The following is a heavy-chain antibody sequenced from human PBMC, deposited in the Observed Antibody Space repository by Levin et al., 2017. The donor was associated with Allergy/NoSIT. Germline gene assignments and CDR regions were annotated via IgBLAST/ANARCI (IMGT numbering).Heavy chain of an antibody. CDR1: GFTFSTCG. D-gene: IGHD3-10*01. CDR2: IWSDGITK. V-gene: IGHV3-33*01. J-gene: IGHJ4*02. CDR3: ARSLFGGDYLDC. Sequence: GGSLRLSCAASGFTFSTCGMHWVRQAPGKGLEWVAVIWSDGITKYYGDSVKGRFTISRDNSQNTLFLQLNSLRAEDTAVYYCARSLFGGDYLDCWGQGTLVTVSS.